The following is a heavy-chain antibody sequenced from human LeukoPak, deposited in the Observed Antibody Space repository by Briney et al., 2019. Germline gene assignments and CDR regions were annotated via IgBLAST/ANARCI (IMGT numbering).Heavy chain of an antibody. J-gene: IGHJ4*02. D-gene: IGHD6-13*01. CDR1: GFTFSSYA. CDR2: INGIGGST. CDR3: ATYSSTWYFDY. V-gene: IGHV3-23*01. Sequence: SGGSLRLSCAASGFTFSSYAMSWVRQGPGKGLEWVAGINGIGGSTYYADSVKGRFTISRDNSDNILYLQMNGLRAEDTALYYCATYSSTWYFDYWGQGTLVTVSS.